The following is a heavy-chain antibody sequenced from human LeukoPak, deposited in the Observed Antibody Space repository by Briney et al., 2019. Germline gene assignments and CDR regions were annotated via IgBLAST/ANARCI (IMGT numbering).Heavy chain of an antibody. CDR3: ARGRDGYNYYYYYYMDV. D-gene: IGHD5-24*01. J-gene: IGHJ6*03. CDR1: GFTFSNYG. V-gene: IGHV3-33*02. CDR2: MWYDGSIK. Sequence: GGSLRLSCAASGFTFSNYGMHWVRQAPGKGLEWLAIMWYDGSIKYYADSAKGRFTISRNNSKNTVFLQMNSLRAEDTAVYYCARGRDGYNYYYYYYMDVWGKGTTVTVSS.